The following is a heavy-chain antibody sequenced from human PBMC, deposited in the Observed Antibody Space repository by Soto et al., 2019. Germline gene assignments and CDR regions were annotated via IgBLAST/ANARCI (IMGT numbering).Heavy chain of an antibody. CDR3: VHSRCGGDCLRSYSSHYYGMDV. D-gene: IGHD2-21*02. J-gene: IGHJ6*02. CDR2: IYWDGDK. CDR1: GFSLNTGGLG. V-gene: IGHV2-5*02. Sequence: QITLKESGPTLVKPTQTLTLTCTFSGFSLNTGGLGVGWIRQPPGKALEWLALIYWDGDKRYSPSLQSRLSINKDTSNNQVVLTMTNMDPVDTATYYCVHSRCGGDCLRSYSSHYYGMDVWGQGNTVTVSS.